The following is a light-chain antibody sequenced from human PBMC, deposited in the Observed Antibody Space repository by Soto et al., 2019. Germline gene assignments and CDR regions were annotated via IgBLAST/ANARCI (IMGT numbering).Light chain of an antibody. CDR1: QDISNY. J-gene: IGKJ1*01. CDR2: DAS. Sequence: DIQMTQSPSSLSASVGDRVTITCQASQDISNYLNWYQQKPGKAPKLLIYDASNLETGVPSRFSGSGSGTDFTFTISSLQPEDIATYYCQHYNSYSEAFGQGTKVDIK. CDR3: QHYNSYSEA. V-gene: IGKV1-33*01.